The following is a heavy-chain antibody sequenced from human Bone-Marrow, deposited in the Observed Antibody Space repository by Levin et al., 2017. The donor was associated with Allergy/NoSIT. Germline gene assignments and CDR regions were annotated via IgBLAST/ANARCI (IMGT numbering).Heavy chain of an antibody. CDR2: IYGGGST. V-gene: IGHV3-53*01. D-gene: IGHD3-10*02. CDR3: ASEIPRGSPDNYVPL. J-gene: IGHJ4*02. CDR1: GFTVSSNY. Sequence: GGSLRLSCAVSGFTVSSNYMSWVRQAPGKGPEWVSVIYGGGSTYYADSVRGRFTISRDDSGNTLALQMNRLRVEDTAVYYCASEIPRGSPDNYVPLWGRGTLVTVSS.